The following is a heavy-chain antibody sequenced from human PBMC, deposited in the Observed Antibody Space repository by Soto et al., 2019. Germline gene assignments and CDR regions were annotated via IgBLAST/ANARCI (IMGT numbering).Heavy chain of an antibody. Sequence: NPGGSLRLSCAASGFTFSSYSMNWVRQAPGKGLEWVSSISSSSSYIYYADSVKGRFTISRDNAKNSLYLQMNSLRAEDTAVYYCARSTVTPSNWFDPWGQGTLVTVSS. CDR1: GFTFSSYS. V-gene: IGHV3-21*01. D-gene: IGHD4-17*01. CDR2: ISSSSSYI. CDR3: ARSTVTPSNWFDP. J-gene: IGHJ5*02.